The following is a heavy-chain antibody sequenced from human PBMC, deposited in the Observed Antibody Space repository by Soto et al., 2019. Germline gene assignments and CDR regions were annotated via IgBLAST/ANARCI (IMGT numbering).Heavy chain of an antibody. V-gene: IGHV3-23*01. D-gene: IGHD3-3*01. CDR3: AKIGDFWSWGMDA. Sequence: GGSLRLSCAASGFTFSAYAMTWVRQAPGQGLEWVSLIGGVGDGTYYTDSVKGRFFISRDNTKNTLNLQMTGLRGEDTAVYFCAKIGDFWSWGMDAWGQGTTVTVSS. CDR1: GFTFSAYA. J-gene: IGHJ6*02. CDR2: IGGVGDGT.